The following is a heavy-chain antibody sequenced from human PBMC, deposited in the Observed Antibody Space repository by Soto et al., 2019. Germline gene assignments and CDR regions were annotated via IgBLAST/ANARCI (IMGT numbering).Heavy chain of an antibody. CDR2: IISILGIA. CDR1: GGTFSSYT. Sequence: QVQLVQSGAEVKKPGSSVKVSCKASGGTFSSYTISWVRQAPGQGLEWMGRIISILGIANYAQKFQGRVTITADKSTSTAYMELSSLRSEDTAVYYCARGGLKGYCSSTSCYADNWFDPWGQGTLVTVSS. CDR3: ARGGLKGYCSSTSCYADNWFDP. V-gene: IGHV1-69*02. J-gene: IGHJ5*02. D-gene: IGHD2-2*01.